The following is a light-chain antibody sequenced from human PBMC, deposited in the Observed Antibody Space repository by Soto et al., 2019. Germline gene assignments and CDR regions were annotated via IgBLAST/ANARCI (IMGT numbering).Light chain of an antibody. V-gene: IGKV2-28*01. CDR2: LGS. CDR1: HSLLQSDGYYH. CDR3: MQALQYT. Sequence: DIVMTQSPRSLSVTPGEPASISCRSSHSLLQSDGYYHLDWYLKKPGQSPQLLIYLGSSRASGVPDRFSGSGSGTDFTLKISRVEAEDVGVYYCMQALQYTFGQGTKLAIQ. J-gene: IGKJ2*01.